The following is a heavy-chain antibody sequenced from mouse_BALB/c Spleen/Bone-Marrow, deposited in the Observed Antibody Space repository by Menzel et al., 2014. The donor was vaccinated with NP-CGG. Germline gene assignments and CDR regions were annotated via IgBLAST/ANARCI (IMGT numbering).Heavy chain of an antibody. CDR2: INPSNGRT. CDR1: GYTFTSYW. CDR3: ARGTLDY. V-gene: IGHV1S81*02. Sequence: VQLQQSGAELVKPGASVKLSCKASGYTFTSYWMHWVKQRPGQDLEWIGEINPSNGRTNYNEKFKSKATLTVDKSSSTAYMQLSSLTSEDSAVYYCARGTLDYWGQGTTLTVSS. J-gene: IGHJ2*01.